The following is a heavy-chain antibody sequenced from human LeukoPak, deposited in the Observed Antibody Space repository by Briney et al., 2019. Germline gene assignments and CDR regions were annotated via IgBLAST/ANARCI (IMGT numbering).Heavy chain of an antibody. D-gene: IGHD5-12*01. V-gene: IGHV3-7*01. CDR3: ARVRGSGYDFDFDY. J-gene: IGHJ4*02. CDR1: EFTFNSYG. CDR2: IKEDGSEK. Sequence: GGSLRLSCSASEFTFNSYGMNWVRQAPGKGLEWVSNIKEDGSEKYYVDSVKGRFTISRDNAKNSLYLQMNSLRAEDTAVYYCARVRGSGYDFDFDYWGQGALVTVSS.